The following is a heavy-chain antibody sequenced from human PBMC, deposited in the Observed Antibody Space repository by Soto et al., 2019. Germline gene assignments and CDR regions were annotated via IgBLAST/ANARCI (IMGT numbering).Heavy chain of an antibody. CDR3: AKAVRRAYSSSSGSNYYYGRDV. CDR2: VWYDGSNK. D-gene: IGHD6-6*01. J-gene: IGHJ6*02. V-gene: IGHV3-33*06. CDR1: GFTFNNYA. Sequence: GGSLRLSCAASGFTFNNYAMHWVRQAPGKGLEWVAVVWYDGSNKYYADSVRGRLTISRDTSKNTLYLQMNSLRAEDTAVYYCAKAVRRAYSSSSGSNYYYGRDVWGHGTTVTVSS.